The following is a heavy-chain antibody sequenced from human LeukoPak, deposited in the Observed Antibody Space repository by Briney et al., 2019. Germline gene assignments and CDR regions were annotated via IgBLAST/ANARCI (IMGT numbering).Heavy chain of an antibody. CDR2: INNDGSST. CDR3: ARDDGVRTEYFQH. Sequence: GGSLRLSCAASGFTLSSYWMHWVRQVPGKGLVWVSRINNDGSSTTYADSVKGRFTISRDNAKNTLYLQMNSLRAEDTAVYYCARDDGVRTEYFQHWGQGTLVTVSS. D-gene: IGHD4-17*01. CDR1: GFTLSSYW. V-gene: IGHV3-74*01. J-gene: IGHJ1*01.